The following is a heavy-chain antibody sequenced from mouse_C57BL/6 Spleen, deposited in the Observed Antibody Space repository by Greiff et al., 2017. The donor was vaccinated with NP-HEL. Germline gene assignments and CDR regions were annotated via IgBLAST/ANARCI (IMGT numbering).Heavy chain of an antibody. CDR3: ATLCYGSSLCYFDY. CDR1: GYTFTDYY. J-gene: IGHJ2*01. D-gene: IGHD1-1*01. Sequence: VQLQQSGPELVKPGASVKISCKASGYTFTDYYMNWVKQSPGQSLEWIGDINPNSGGTSYNQKFKGKATLTVDKSSSTAYMELRSLTSEDSAVYYCATLCYGSSLCYFDYWGQGTTLTVSS. V-gene: IGHV1-26*01. CDR2: INPNSGGT.